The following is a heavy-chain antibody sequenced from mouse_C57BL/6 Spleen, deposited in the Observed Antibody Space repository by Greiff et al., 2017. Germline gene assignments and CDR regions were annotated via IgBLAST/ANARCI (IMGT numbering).Heavy chain of an antibody. J-gene: IGHJ2*01. D-gene: IGHD1-1*01. CDR2: INPSSGYT. CDR1: GYTFTSYT. CDR3: ASPPHVLLRFVY. V-gene: IGHV1-4*01. Sequence: VQLQESGAELARPGASVKMSCKASGYTFTSYTMHWVKQRPGQGLEWIGYINPSSGYTKYNQKFKDKATLTADKSSSTAYMQLSSLTSEDSAVDYCASPPHVLLRFVYWGQGTTLTVSS.